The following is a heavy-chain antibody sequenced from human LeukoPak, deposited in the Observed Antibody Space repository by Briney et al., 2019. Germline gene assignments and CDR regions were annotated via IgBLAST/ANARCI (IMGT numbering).Heavy chain of an antibody. CDR3: ARDLGVVYYYYYYGMDV. CDR2: ISYDGGNK. D-gene: IGHD2-15*01. CDR1: GFTFSSYA. J-gene: IGHJ6*02. Sequence: GGSLTLSCAASGFTFSSYAMHWVRQAPGKGQERVAVISYDGGNKYYADSVKGRFTISRDNSKNTLYLQMNSLRAEDTAVYYCARDLGVVYYYYYYGMDVWGQGTTVTVSS. V-gene: IGHV3-30*04.